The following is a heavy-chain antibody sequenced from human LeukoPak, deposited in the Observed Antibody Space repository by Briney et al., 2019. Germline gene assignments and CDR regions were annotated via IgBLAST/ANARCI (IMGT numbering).Heavy chain of an antibody. CDR3: ARDLLASIVVVPAGDPYYYGMDV. V-gene: IGHV1-46*01. CDR1: GYTFISHY. CDR2: INPGGGST. J-gene: IGHJ6*02. D-gene: IGHD2-2*01. Sequence: ASVKDSCKASGYTFISHYMHWVRQAPGQGLEWMGIINPGGGSTSYAQKFQGRVTMTRDTSTSTVYMELSSLRSEDTAVYYCARDLLASIVVVPAGDPYYYGMDVWGQGTTVTVSS.